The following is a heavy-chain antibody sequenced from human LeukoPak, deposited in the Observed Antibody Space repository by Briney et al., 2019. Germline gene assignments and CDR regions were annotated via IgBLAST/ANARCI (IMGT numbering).Heavy chain of an antibody. CDR2: IYTSGST. CDR1: GGSISGSSYY. V-gene: IGHV4-39*07. Sequence: SETLSLTCTVSGGSISGSSYYWGWIRQPPGKGLEWIGRIYTSGSTNYNPSLKSRVTISVDTSKNQFSLKLSSVTAADTAVYYCARDVAVAGPKDYWGQGTLVTVSS. D-gene: IGHD6-19*01. J-gene: IGHJ4*02. CDR3: ARDVAVAGPKDY.